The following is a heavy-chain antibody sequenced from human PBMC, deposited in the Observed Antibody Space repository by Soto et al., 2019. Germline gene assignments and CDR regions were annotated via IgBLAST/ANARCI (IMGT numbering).Heavy chain of an antibody. Sequence: GASVKVSCKASGYTFTSYGISWVRQAPGQGLEWMGWISAYNGNTNYAQKLQGRVTMTTDTSTSTAYMELSSLRVEDSAVYYCARGSTDAYPGSRIFLFWGRGTLVTVSS. D-gene: IGHD3-10*01. CDR1: GYTFTSYG. CDR2: ISAYNGNT. J-gene: IGHJ4*02. V-gene: IGHV1-18*04. CDR3: ARGSTDAYPGSRIFLF.